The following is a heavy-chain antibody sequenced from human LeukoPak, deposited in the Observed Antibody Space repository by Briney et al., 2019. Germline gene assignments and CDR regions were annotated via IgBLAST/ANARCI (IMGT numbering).Heavy chain of an antibody. CDR2: IYYSGST. D-gene: IGHD2-2*01. V-gene: IGHV4-59*01. J-gene: IGHJ6*02. CDR3: ARGYCSSTSCYRYYYYYGMDV. Sequence: SETLSLTCTVSGGSISSYYWSWIRQPPGKGLEWIGYIYYSGSTNYNPSLKSRVTISVDTSKNQFSLKLSSVTAADTAVYYCARGYCSSTSCYRYYYYYGMDVWGQGTTVTVSS. CDR1: GGSISSYY.